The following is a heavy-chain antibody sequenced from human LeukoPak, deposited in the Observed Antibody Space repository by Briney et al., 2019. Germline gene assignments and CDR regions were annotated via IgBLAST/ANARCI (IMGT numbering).Heavy chain of an antibody. V-gene: IGHV3-53*01. CDR1: GFTVSNKY. J-gene: IGHJ6*02. CDR3: ASQLDPYYYYYGMDV. Sequence: PGGSLRLSCAAAGFTVSNKYMRWVRQAPGKGLEWVSFVFSGGSTYYEDSVKGRITISRDNFKNTLYLQINSLRAEDTAVYYCASQLDPYYYYYGMDVWGQGTTVTVSS. CDR2: VFSGGST. D-gene: IGHD1-1*01.